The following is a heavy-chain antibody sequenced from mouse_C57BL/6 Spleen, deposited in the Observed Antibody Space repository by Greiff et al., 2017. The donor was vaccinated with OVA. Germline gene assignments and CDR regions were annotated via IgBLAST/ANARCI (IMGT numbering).Heavy chain of an antibody. J-gene: IGHJ1*03. Sequence: DVQLQESGPELVKPGASVKIPCKASGYTFTDYNMDWVKQSHGKSLEWIGDINPNNGGTIYNQKFKGKATLTVDKSSSTANMELRSLTSEDTAVYYCARSLRYFDVWGTGTTVTVSS. D-gene: IGHD1-1*01. CDR1: GYTFTDYN. CDR2: INPNNGGT. V-gene: IGHV1-18*01. CDR3: ARSLRYFDV.